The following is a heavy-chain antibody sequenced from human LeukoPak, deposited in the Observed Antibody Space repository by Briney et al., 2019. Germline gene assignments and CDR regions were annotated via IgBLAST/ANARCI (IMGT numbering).Heavy chain of an antibody. J-gene: IGHJ4*02. CDR3: AREDVPYYYDSSGPVPPYYFDY. D-gene: IGHD3-22*01. CDR2: ISSSSSYI. V-gene: IGHV3-21*01. Sequence: GGSLRLSCAASGFTFSSYSMNWVRQAPGKGLEWVSSISSSSSYIYYADSVKGRFTISRDNAKNSLYLQMNSPRAEDTAVYYCAREDVPYYYDSSGPVPPYYFDYWGQGTLVTVSS. CDR1: GFTFSSYS.